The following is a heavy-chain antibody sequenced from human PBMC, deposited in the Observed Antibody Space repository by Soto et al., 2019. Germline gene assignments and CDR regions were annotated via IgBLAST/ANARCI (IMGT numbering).Heavy chain of an antibody. CDR1: GYTFTSYY. D-gene: IGHD6-6*01. V-gene: IGHV1-18*01. Sequence: GASVKVSCKASGYTFTSYYISWVRQAPGQGLEWMGWISAYNGNTNYAQKLQGRVTMTTDTSTSTAYMELRSLRSDDTAVYYCARDRGSSSSPYYFDYWGQGTLVTVSS. CDR3: ARDRGSSSSPYYFDY. J-gene: IGHJ4*02. CDR2: ISAYNGNT.